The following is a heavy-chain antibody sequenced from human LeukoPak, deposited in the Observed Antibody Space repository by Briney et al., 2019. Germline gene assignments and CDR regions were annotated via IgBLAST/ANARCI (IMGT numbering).Heavy chain of an antibody. CDR1: GGTFSSYA. J-gene: IGHJ5*02. CDR2: IIPIFGTA. D-gene: IGHD2-2*03. V-gene: IGHV1-69*05. Sequence: SVKVSCKASGGTFSSYAISWVRQAPGQGLEWMGGIIPIFGTANYAQKFQGRVTITTDESTSTAYMELSSLRSEDTAVYYCARARGYCSSTSCPPWYWFDPWGQGTLVTVSS. CDR3: ARARGYCSSTSCPPWYWFDP.